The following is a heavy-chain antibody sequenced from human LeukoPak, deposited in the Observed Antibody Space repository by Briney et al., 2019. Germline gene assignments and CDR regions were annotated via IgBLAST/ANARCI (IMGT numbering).Heavy chain of an antibody. J-gene: IGHJ6*02. CDR2: IYYSGST. V-gene: IGHV4-59*08. CDR3: ARRDRLEPLDV. D-gene: IGHD1-1*01. Sequence: PSGTLSLTCTVSGGSISSYYWSWIRQPPGKGLEWIGYIYYSGSTNYNPSLKSRVTISVDTSKNQFSLKLSSVTAADTAVYYCARRDRLEPLDVWGQGTTVTVSS. CDR1: GGSISSYY.